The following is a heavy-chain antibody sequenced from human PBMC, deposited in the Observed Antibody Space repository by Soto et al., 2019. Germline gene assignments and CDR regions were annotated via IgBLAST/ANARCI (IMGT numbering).Heavy chain of an antibody. J-gene: IGHJ4*02. Sequence: GASVKVSCKASGYTFTSYGISWVRQAPGQGLEWMGWISAYNGNTNYAQKLQGRVTMTTDTSTSTAYMELRSLRSDDTAVYYCARDSEVVTAPIPDYWGQGTLVTVSS. D-gene: IGHD2-21*02. CDR1: GYTFTSYG. V-gene: IGHV1-18*04. CDR2: ISAYNGNT. CDR3: ARDSEVVTAPIPDY.